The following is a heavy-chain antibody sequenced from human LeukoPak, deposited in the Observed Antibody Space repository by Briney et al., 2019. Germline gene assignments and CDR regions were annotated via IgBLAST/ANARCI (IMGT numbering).Heavy chain of an antibody. CDR2: INPSGST. J-gene: IGHJ6*03. CDR1: GGSFSGYH. V-gene: IGHV4-34*01. D-gene: IGHD3-22*01. Sequence: SETLSLTCSVYGGSFSGYHWTWLRQSPGKGREWIGDINPSGSTYYNPSLKSRLTISVDTSKNQFSLTLRSVTAADTAVYYCARGRHDITMIVVVMTSVSYYLDVWGKGTTVTVS. CDR3: ARGRHDITMIVVVMTSVSYYLDV.